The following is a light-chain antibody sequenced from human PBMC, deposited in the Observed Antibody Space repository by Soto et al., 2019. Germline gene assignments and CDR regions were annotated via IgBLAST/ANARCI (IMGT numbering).Light chain of an antibody. V-gene: IGKV1-27*01. CDR3: QKYNSAPLL. Sequence: IQMTQSPSSLSASVGDRVTITCRASQDIRNYLAWYQQKPGKVPKLLIYGASSLQSGVPSRFSGSGSGTDFTLTINSLQPEDVASYYCQKYNSAPLLFGPGTKVDIK. J-gene: IGKJ3*01. CDR1: QDIRNY. CDR2: GAS.